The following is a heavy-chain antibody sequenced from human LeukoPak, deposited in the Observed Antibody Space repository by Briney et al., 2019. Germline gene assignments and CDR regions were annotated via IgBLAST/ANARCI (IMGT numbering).Heavy chain of an antibody. CDR2: ISSNGGST. D-gene: IGHD6-13*01. V-gene: IGHV3-64*04. CDR1: GFTFSSYA. CDR3: AKEGDSSSWYKNLPFDY. Sequence: PGGSLRLSCAASGFTFSSYAMHWVRQAPGKGLEYVSAISSNGGSTYYADSVKGRFTISRDNSKNTLYLQMNSLRAEDTAVYYCAKEGDSSSWYKNLPFDYWGQGTLVTVSS. J-gene: IGHJ4*02.